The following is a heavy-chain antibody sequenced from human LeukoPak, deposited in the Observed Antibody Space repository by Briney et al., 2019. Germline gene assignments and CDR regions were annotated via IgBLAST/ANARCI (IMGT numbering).Heavy chain of an antibody. CDR2: INPNSGGT. V-gene: IGHV1-2*02. CDR1: GYTFTGYY. D-gene: IGHD3-10*01. J-gene: IGHJ4*02. Sequence: ASVKVSCKASGYTFTGYYMHWVRQAPGQGLEWMGWINPNSGGTNYAQKFQGRVTMTRDTSISTAYMELSRLRSDDTAVYYCARAPYYGSGSYYGAGFDYWGQGTLFTVSS. CDR3: ARAPYYGSGSYYGAGFDY.